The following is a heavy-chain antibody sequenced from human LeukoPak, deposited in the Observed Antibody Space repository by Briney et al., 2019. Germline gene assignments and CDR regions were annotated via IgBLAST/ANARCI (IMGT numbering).Heavy chain of an antibody. V-gene: IGHV5-10-1*01. D-gene: IGHD6-6*01. CDR1: GYNFANYW. Sequence: GESLKISCKGSGYNFANYWISWVRQMPGKGLEWMGTIDPSDSYNNYSPSFQGHVTISADKAISTAYLQWSSLKASDTAMYYCARAYSRSRFDYWGQGTLVTVSS. CDR2: IDPSDSYN. CDR3: ARAYSRSRFDY. J-gene: IGHJ4*02.